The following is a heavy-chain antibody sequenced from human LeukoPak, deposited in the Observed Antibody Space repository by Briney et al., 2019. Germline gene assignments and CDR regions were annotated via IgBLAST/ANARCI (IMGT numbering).Heavy chain of an antibody. V-gene: IGHV3-74*01. CDR2: INSDGSST. CDR3: IVFGDSNH. J-gene: IGHJ5*02. Sequence: GGSLRLSCAASGFTFSSYWMHWVRQAPGKGLVWVSRINSDGSSTSYADSVKGRFTISRDTSKNTLYLQINSLRVEDTAVYYCIVFGDSNHWGQGTLVTVSS. CDR1: GFTFSSYW. D-gene: IGHD4-17*01.